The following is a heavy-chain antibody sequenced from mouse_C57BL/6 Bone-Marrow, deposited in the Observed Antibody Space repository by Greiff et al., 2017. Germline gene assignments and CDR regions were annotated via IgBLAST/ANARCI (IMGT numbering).Heavy chain of an antibody. J-gene: IGHJ2*01. CDR2: IHPNSGST. V-gene: IGHV1-64*01. CDR1: GYTFTSYW. Sequence: VQLQQPGAELVKPGASVKLSCKASGYTFTSYWMHWVKQRPGQGLEWIGMIHPNSGSTNYNEKFKSKATLTVDKSSSTAYMRRRSLASEDSAVYYCARDDYYGSSFDYWGQGTTLTVSS. CDR3: ARDDYYGSSFDY. D-gene: IGHD1-1*01.